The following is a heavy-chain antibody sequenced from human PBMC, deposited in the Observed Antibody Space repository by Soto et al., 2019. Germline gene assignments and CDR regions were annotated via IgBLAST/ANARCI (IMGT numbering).Heavy chain of an antibody. V-gene: IGHV4-61*08. Sequence: SVTQCVRWSVSGGSIINSGCYRSSKSKPPGKGLEWIGYIYYNGNTNYNPSLKSRVTISVDTSKNQFSLKLSSVTAADTAVYYCASATYYYGRSSYLYYFDYWGQGALVTVSS. CDR1: GGSIINSGCY. CDR3: ASATYYYGRSSYLYYFDY. D-gene: IGHD3-22*01. J-gene: IGHJ4*02. CDR2: IYYNGNT.